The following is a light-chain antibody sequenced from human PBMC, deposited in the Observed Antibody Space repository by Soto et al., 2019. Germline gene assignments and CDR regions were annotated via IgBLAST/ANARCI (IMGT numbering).Light chain of an antibody. J-gene: IGKJ1*01. V-gene: IGKV3-15*01. CDR2: DAS. CDR3: QQYNNWPPWT. CDR1: QSVSHN. Sequence: ILMTQSPATLSVSPGERATLSCRASQSVSHNLAWYQQKPGQAPRLLIYDASTRATGITARFSGSGSGTEFTLTISGLQSEDFAVYYCQQYNNWPPWTFGQGTKVEIK.